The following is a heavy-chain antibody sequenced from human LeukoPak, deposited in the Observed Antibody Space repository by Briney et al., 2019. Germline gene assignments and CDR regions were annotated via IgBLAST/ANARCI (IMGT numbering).Heavy chain of an antibody. D-gene: IGHD3-3*01. J-gene: IGHJ4*02. V-gene: IGHV3-23*01. Sequence: PGGSLRLSCAASGFTFRTHAMSWVRQAPGKGLEWVSVISGSGGSTDYADPVKGRFTISRDNSKNTLYLQMNSLRAEDTAVYYCAKGITIFGVDQFDYWGQGTLVTVSS. CDR3: AKGITIFGVDQFDY. CDR2: ISGSGGST. CDR1: GFTFRTHA.